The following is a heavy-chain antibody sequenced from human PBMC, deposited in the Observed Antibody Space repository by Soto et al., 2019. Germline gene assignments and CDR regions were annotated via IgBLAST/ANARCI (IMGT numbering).Heavy chain of an antibody. Sequence: GASVKVSCKASGYTFTSYGISWVRQAPGQGLEWMGWISAYNGNTNYAQKLQGRVTMTTDTSTSTAYMELRSLRSDDTAVYYCARVGVAYFYDSSGYYHYYYGMDVWGQGTTVTVSS. CDR2: ISAYNGNT. J-gene: IGHJ6*02. CDR3: ARVGVAYFYDSSGYYHYYYGMDV. CDR1: GYTFTSYG. D-gene: IGHD3-22*01. V-gene: IGHV1-18*01.